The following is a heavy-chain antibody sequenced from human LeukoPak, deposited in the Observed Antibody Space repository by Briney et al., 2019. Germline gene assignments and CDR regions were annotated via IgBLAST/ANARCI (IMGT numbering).Heavy chain of an antibody. D-gene: IGHD3-10*02. Sequence: GGSLRLSCAASGFTLRTFWMTWVRQAPGKGLEWVANIKQDGREKYYVGSVEGRFTISRDNAKNSLYLQMNSLSAEDTAVYYCAELGITMIGGVWGKGTTVTISS. CDR3: AELGITMIGGV. V-gene: IGHV3-7*01. J-gene: IGHJ6*04. CDR1: GFTLRTFW. CDR2: IKQDGREK.